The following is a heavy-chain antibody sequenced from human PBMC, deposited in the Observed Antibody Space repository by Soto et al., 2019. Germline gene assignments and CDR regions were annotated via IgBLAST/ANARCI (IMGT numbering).Heavy chain of an antibody. D-gene: IGHD2-21*02. Sequence: QVQLVQAGAEVKKPGASVKVSCTASGYTFTSYGISWVRQAPGQGLEWMGWISAYNGNTNYAQKLQGRVTMTTDTSKSTAYMELRSLRSDVTAVYYCARGDAALLGYCGGDCYWGNWFDPWGQGTLVTVSS. CDR1: GYTFTSYG. CDR3: ARGDAALLGYCGGDCYWGNWFDP. J-gene: IGHJ5*02. V-gene: IGHV1-18*01. CDR2: ISAYNGNT.